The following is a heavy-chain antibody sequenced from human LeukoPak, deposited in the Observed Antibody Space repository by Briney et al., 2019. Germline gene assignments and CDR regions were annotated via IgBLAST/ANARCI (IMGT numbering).Heavy chain of an antibody. V-gene: IGHV3-20*04. CDR1: GFTSDDYG. CDR2: INWNGGST. CDR3: AKATGYLL. Sequence: RAGGSLRLSCAASGFTSDDYGMSWVRQAPGKGLEWVSGINWNGGSTGYADSVKGRFTISRANSENTLYLQMNNLRAEDTAVYYCAKATGYLLWGQGTLVTVSS. J-gene: IGHJ4*02. D-gene: IGHD1-14*01.